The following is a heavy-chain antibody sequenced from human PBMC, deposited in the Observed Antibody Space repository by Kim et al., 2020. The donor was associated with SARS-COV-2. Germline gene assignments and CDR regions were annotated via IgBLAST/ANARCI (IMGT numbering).Heavy chain of an antibody. Sequence: GGSLRLSCAASGFTFSSYWMSWVRQAPGKGLEWVANIKQDGSEKYYVDSVKGRFTISRDNAKNSLYLQMNSLRAEDTAVYYCARGRVAGGEYYFDYWGQGTLVTVSS. V-gene: IGHV3-7*01. CDR1: GFTFSSYW. CDR3: ARGRVAGGEYYFDY. CDR2: IKQDGSEK. D-gene: IGHD6-19*01. J-gene: IGHJ4*02.